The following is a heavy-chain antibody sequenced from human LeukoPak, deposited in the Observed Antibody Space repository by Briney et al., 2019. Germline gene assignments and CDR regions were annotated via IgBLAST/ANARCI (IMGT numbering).Heavy chain of an antibody. V-gene: IGHV3-NL1*01. D-gene: IGHD1-26*01. CDR2: IFSGGST. J-gene: IGHJ4*02. CDR1: GFTFSSYG. Sequence: PGGSLRLSCAASGFTFSSYGMHWVRQAPGKGLEWVSVIFSGGSTYYADSVKGRVTISSDNSKNTLYLQMNNLRGEDTAVYYCARVGPTRSDFDYWGQGTLVTVSS. CDR3: ARVGPTRSDFDY.